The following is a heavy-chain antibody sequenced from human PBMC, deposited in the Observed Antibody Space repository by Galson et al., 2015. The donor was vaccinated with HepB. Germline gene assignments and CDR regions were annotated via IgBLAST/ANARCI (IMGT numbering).Heavy chain of an antibody. CDR1: GFTFSSYW. D-gene: IGHD3-16*01. CDR3: ARDWTVWGSYGFDY. CDR2: IKQDGSEK. J-gene: IGHJ4*02. Sequence: SLRLSCAASGFTFSSYWMSWVRQAPGKGLEWVANIKQDGSEKYYVDSVKGRFTISRDNAKNSLYLQMNSLRAEDTAVYYCARDWTVWGSYGFDYWGQGTLVTVSS. V-gene: IGHV3-7*03.